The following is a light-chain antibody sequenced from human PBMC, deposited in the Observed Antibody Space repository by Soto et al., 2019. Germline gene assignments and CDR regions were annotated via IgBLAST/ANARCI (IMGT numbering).Light chain of an antibody. J-gene: IGLJ2*01. CDR1: SGDVGSYNY. CDR3: SSYTSSSTLVV. Sequence: QSALTQPASVSGSPGQSIAISCTGTSGDVGSYNYVSWYQQHPGKAPKLMIYDVNNRPSGVSNRFSGSKSGNTASLTISGLQAEDEADYYCSSYTSSSTLVVFGGGTKLTVL. V-gene: IGLV2-14*03. CDR2: DVN.